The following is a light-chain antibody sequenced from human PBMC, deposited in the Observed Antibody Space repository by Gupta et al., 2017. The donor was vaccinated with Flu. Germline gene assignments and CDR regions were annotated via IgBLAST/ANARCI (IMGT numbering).Light chain of an antibody. CDR3: QQYGSSPLT. CDR2: GAS. J-gene: IGKJ4*01. V-gene: IGKV3-20*01. CDR1: QNIGSHY. Sequence: ERAALSCSAGQNIGSHYLAWYQQRPGQAPRLLIYGASSRATGIPDRFSGSGSGTDFSLTISSLEPEDSALYYCQQYGSSPLTFGGGTKVEIK.